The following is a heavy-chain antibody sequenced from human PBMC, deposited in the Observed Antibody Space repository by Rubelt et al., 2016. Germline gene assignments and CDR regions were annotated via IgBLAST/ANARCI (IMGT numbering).Heavy chain of an antibody. CDR3: AREMIAFGGVIATTYNC. D-gene: IGHD3-16*02. CDR2: INWNGGST. Sequence: EVQLVESGGGVVRPGGSLRLSCAASGFTFDDYGLTWVRQPPGKGLEWVSGINWNGGSTGYADSVKGRFTISRDKAKNSLYLQMNSSRAEDTALYYLAREMIAFGGVIATTYNCWGQGTLVTVSS. V-gene: IGHV3-20*04. J-gene: IGHJ4*02. CDR1: GFTFDDYG.